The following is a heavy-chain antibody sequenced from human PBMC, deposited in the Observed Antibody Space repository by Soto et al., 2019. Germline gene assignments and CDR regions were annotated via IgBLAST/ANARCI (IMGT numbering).Heavy chain of an antibody. Sequence: PSETLSLTCTVSGDSISSYYWSWIRQPPGKGLEWIGYIYYSGSTNYNPSLKSRVTISVDTSKNQFSLKLSSVTAADTAVYYCARGVVVAATDAFDIWGQGTMVTVSS. CDR2: IYYSGST. CDR3: ARGVVVAATDAFDI. V-gene: IGHV4-59*01. CDR1: GDSISSYY. D-gene: IGHD2-15*01. J-gene: IGHJ3*02.